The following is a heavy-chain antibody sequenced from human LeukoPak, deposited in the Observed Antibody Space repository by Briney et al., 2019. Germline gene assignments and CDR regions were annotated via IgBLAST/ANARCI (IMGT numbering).Heavy chain of an antibody. J-gene: IGHJ1*01. D-gene: IGHD6-13*01. V-gene: IGHV4-59*01. CDR1: GGSISSYY. CDR3: ARVAAGIGFFQH. Sequence: PSETLSLTCTVSGGSISSYYWSWIRQPPGKGLEWIGYIYYSGSTNYNPSLKSRVTISVDTSKNQFSLKLSSVTAADTAAYYCARVAAGIGFFQHWGQGTLVTVSS. CDR2: IYYSGST.